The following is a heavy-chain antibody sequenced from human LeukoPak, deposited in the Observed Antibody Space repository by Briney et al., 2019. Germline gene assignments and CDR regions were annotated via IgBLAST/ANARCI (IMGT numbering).Heavy chain of an antibody. V-gene: IGHV3-23*01. CDR1: GFTFSSYA. J-gene: IGHJ4*02. Sequence: GGSLRLSCAASGFTFSSYAMSWVRQAPGKGLEWVSTINDSGGSRNYTDSVKGRFTISRDNAKSSLYLQMNSLSAEDTAVYYCARASGSTYFDYWGLGTLVTVSS. CDR2: INDSGGSR. D-gene: IGHD3-10*01. CDR3: ARASGSTYFDY.